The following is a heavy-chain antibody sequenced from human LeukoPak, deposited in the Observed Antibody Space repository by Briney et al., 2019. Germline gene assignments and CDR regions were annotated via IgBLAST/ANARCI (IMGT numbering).Heavy chain of an antibody. J-gene: IGHJ4*02. D-gene: IGHD3-9*01. Sequence: PGGPLRLSCAASGFTFTDYYMSWIRQAPGKGLERVSYISGTSRYTNYGDSVKGRFTISRDNAKNSLYLQMNSLRAEDTAVYYCARVPPAADGILTGYYDYWGQGTLVTVSS. CDR1: GFTFTDYY. V-gene: IGHV3-11*05. CDR3: ARVPPAADGILTGYYDY. CDR2: ISGTSRYT.